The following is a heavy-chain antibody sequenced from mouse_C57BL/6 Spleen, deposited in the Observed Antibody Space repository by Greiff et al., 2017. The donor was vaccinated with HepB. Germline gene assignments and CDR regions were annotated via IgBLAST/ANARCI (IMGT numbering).Heavy chain of an antibody. CDR2: ISDGGSYT. D-gene: IGHD2-3*01. CDR3: ARYKGIPYDD. V-gene: IGHV5-4*01. J-gene: IGHJ2*01. Sequence: EVHLVESGGGLVKPGGSLKLSCAASGFTFSSYAMSWVRQTPEKRLEWVATISDGGSYTYYPDNVKGRFTIARDNAKNNLYLQMSHLKSEDTAMYYCARYKGIPYDDWGQGATLSVAS. CDR1: GFTFSSYA.